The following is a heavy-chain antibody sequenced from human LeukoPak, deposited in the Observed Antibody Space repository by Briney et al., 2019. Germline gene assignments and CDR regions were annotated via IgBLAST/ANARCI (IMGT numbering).Heavy chain of an antibody. V-gene: IGHV3-23*01. CDR3: AKAGIVGSPNTESYGNSFDY. CDR2: FSGSGGST. D-gene: IGHD1-26*01. CDR1: GFTLNSYQ. J-gene: IGHJ4*02. Sequence: RGSLSLPHPHCGFTLNSYQNRLVGQAPGKGLEWVSAFSGSGGSTYYADSVKGRFTISRDNSKNTLYLQTNSLRAQDTAVYYCAKAGIVGSPNTESYGNSFDYWGQGTMVTVSS.